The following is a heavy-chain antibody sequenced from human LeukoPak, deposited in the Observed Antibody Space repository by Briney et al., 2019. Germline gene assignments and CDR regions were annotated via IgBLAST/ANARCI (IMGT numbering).Heavy chain of an antibody. V-gene: IGHV4-4*02. CDR3: ARGYCSSTSCYGFDY. CDR2: IYHSGST. CDR1: GGSISSSNW. J-gene: IGHJ4*02. D-gene: IGHD2-2*01. Sequence: SGTLSLTCAVSGGSISSSNWWSWVRQPPGKGLEWIGEIYHSGSTNYNPSLESRVTISVDKSKNQFSLKLSSVTAADTAVYYCARGYCSSTSCYGFDYWGQGTLVTVSS.